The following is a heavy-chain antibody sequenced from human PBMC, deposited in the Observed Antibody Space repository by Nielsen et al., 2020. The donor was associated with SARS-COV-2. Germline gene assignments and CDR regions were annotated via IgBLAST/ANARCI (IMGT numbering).Heavy chain of an antibody. J-gene: IGHJ6*02. CDR1: GFTVSSNY. V-gene: IGHV3-74*01. CDR3: ARDPGYDFWSGYGYYYYYGMDV. D-gene: IGHD3-3*01. CDR2: INSDGSST. Sequence: GESLKISCAASGFTVSSNYMSWVRQAPRKGLVWVSRINSDGSSTSYADSVKGRFTISRDNAKNTLYLQMNSLRAEDTAVYYCARDPGYDFWSGYGYYYYYGMDVWGQGTTVTVSS.